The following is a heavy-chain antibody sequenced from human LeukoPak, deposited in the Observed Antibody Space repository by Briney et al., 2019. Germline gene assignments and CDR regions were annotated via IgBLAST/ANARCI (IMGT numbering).Heavy chain of an antibody. CDR2: ISSSGVYI. D-gene: IGHD2-21*01. J-gene: IGHJ3*02. CDR1: GFTFSDYR. V-gene: IGHV3-21*04. Sequence: GGFLRLSCAASGFTFSDYRMNWVRQAPGKGLEWVATISSSGVYIYYADSVKDRFTISRDNAKSSLYLQMSSLRAEDTAVYYCAKDSPIELWLPDAFDIWGQGTMVTVSS. CDR3: AKDSPIELWLPDAFDI.